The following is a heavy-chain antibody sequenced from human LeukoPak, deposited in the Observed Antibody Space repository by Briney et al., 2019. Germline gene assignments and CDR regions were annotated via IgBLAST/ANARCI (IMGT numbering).Heavy chain of an antibody. CDR2: IIPIFGTA. CDR3: ARDGGYSYGIFDY. D-gene: IGHD5-18*01. V-gene: IGHV1-69*01. J-gene: IGHJ4*02. Sequence: SVKVSCKASGGTFSSYAISWVRQAPGQGLEWMGGIIPIFGTANYAQKFQGRVTITADESTSTAYMELSSLRSEDTAVYYCARDGGYSYGIFDYWGQGTLVTVSS. CDR1: GGTFSSYA.